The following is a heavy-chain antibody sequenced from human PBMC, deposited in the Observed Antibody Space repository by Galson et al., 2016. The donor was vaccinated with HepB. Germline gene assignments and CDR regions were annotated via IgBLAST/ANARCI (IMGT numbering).Heavy chain of an antibody. CDR3: ARQRPHDLWTGYPYSSYYAMDV. J-gene: IGHJ6*02. V-gene: IGHV5-51*01. D-gene: IGHD3/OR15-3a*01. CDR2: IYPGDSGT. CDR1: GYIFRNYW. Sequence: QSGAEVKKPGESLKISCKGSGYIFRNYWIAWVRQMPGKGLEWLGIIYPGDSGTTYSPSFQGQVAMSVDKSISTAYLQWSSLKASDTAMYYCARQRPHDLWTGYPYSSYYAMDVWGQGTTVTVSS.